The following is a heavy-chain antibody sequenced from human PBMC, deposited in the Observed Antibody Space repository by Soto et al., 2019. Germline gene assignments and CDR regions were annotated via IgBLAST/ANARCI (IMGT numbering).Heavy chain of an antibody. V-gene: IGHV5-51*01. CDR1: GYTFISHC. D-gene: IGHD1-7*01. Sequence: GESQKISCKGSGYTFISHCIAWLRQMRGKGLEWIGIIFPCDSDIRYSPSFQGQVTISVDKSMSTGYRQLSSLKASDTALYSCARNLNWNSEYWGQGTMVTISS. J-gene: IGHJ4*02. CDR3: ARNLNWNSEY. CDR2: IFPCDSDI.